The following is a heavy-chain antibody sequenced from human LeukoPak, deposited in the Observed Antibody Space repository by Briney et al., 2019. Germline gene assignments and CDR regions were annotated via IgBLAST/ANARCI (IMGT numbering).Heavy chain of an antibody. CDR1: GVTFSSYA. J-gene: IGHJ4*02. V-gene: IGHV1-69*13. Sequence: ASVKVSCKASGVTFSSYAISWVRQAPGQGLEWMGGIIPIFGTANYAQKFQGRVTITADESTSTAYMELSSLRSEDTAVYYCARGDCSSTSCYYFDYWGQGTLVTVSS. CDR2: IIPIFGTA. D-gene: IGHD2-2*01. CDR3: ARGDCSSTSCYYFDY.